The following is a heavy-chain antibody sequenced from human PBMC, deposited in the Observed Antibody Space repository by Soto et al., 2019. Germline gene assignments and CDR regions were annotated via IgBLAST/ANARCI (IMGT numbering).Heavy chain of an antibody. J-gene: IGHJ4*02. CDR2: IKSKTDGGTT. Sequence: EVQLVESGGGLVKPGGSLRLSCAASGFTFSNAWMSWVRQAPGKGMEWVGRIKSKTDGGTTDYAAPVKGRFTISRDDSKNTLYLQMHSLKTEDTAVYYCTTDPTRPHCTNGVCSQLIDYWGQGTLVTVSS. V-gene: IGHV3-15*01. CDR1: GFTFSNAW. CDR3: TTDPTRPHCTNGVCSQLIDY. D-gene: IGHD2-8*01.